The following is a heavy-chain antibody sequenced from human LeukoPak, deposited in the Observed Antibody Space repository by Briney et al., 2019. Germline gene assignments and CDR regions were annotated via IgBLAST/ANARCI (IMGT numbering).Heavy chain of an antibody. CDR1: GGSISSYY. CDR3: AREAWVSGDSKYRYYGIDV. CDR2: IYYSGST. J-gene: IGHJ6*02. V-gene: IGHV4-59*01. Sequence: SETLSLTCTVSGGSISSYYWSWIRQPPGKGLEWIGYIYYSGSTNYNPSLKSRVTISVDTSKNQFSLKLSSVTAADTAVYCCAREAWVSGDSKYRYYGIDVWGQGTTVTVSS. D-gene: IGHD4-17*01.